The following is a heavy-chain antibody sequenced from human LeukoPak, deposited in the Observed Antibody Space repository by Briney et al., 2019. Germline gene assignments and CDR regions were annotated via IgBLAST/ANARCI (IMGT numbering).Heavy chain of an antibody. CDR2: ISRSGDST. V-gene: IGHV3-23*01. CDR1: GFIVSSNY. J-gene: IGHJ5*02. Sequence: GGSLRLSCAASGFIVSSNYISWVRQAPGKGLEWVSAISRSGDSTYYADSVKGRFTISRDNSKNTLYLQMNSLRAEDTAVYYCAKEQRGYTGYAVGSWFDPWGQGTLVTVSS. CDR3: AKEQRGYTGYAVGSWFDP. D-gene: IGHD5-12*01.